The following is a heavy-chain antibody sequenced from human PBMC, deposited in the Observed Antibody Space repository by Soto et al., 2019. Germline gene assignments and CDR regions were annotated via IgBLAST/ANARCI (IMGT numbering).Heavy chain of an antibody. CDR2: ITYSSSTI. Sequence: GGSLRLSCAASGFTFSNYNMNWVRQAPGKGLEWISYITYSSSTINYVDSVKGRFTISRDNSKNTLYLQMGSLRAEDMAVYYCVRRVSGNYDYWGQGTLVTVSS. CDR3: VRRVSGNYDY. CDR1: GFTFSNYN. V-gene: IGHV3-48*01. J-gene: IGHJ4*02. D-gene: IGHD1-7*01.